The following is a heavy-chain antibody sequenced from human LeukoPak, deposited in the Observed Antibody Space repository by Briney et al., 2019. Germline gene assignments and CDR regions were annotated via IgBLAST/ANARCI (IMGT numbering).Heavy chain of an antibody. D-gene: IGHD3-22*01. CDR3: AKSSLVITTTGWFDP. J-gene: IGHJ5*02. V-gene: IGHV3-23*01. CDR1: RFSFSSYA. CDR2: ISGGGDDT. Sequence: PGGSLRLSCAASRFSFSSYAMSWVRQAPGKGLEWVSTISGGGDDTYYADSVKGRFAISRDNSKNTLYLQVSSLRAEDTAVYYCAKSSLVITTTGWFDPWGQGTLVTVSS.